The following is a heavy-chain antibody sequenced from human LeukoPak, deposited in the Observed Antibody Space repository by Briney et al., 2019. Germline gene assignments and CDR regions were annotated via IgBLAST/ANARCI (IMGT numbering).Heavy chain of an antibody. CDR3: ARARKWEPKTGLAY. V-gene: IGHV1-2*02. Sequence: DSVKVSCKASGYTFTGSGWYLYWLRQAPGQGLEWMGWINPNSGGTNYAQKFQGRVTMTRDTSISTAYMELSRLRSDDTAVYYCARARKWEPKTGLAYWGQRTLVTVSS. J-gene: IGHJ4*02. CDR1: GYTFTGSGWY. D-gene: IGHD1-26*01. CDR2: INPNSGGT.